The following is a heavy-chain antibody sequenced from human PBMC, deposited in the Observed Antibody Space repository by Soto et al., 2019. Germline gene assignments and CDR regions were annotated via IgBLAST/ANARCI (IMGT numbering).Heavy chain of an antibody. J-gene: IGHJ4*02. CDR1: GYTFTSYG. CDR3: ARAREGVSSSSDILDY. CDR2: ISAYNGNT. D-gene: IGHD6-6*01. V-gene: IGHV1-18*01. Sequence: ASVKVSCKASGYTFTSYGISWVRQAPGQGLEWMGWISAYNGNTNYAQKLQGRVTMTTDTSTSTAYMELRSLRSDDTAVYYCARAREGVSSSSDILDYWGQGTLVTVSS.